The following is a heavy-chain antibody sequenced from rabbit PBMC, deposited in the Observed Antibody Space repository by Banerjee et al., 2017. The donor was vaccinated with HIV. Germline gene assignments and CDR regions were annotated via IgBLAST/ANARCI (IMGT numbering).Heavy chain of an antibody. D-gene: IGHD4-1*01. V-gene: IGHV1S47*01. CDR1: GFDFSSNA. CDR3: ARDLAGVIGWNFNL. CDR2: IYTADGNS. Sequence: QEQLVESGGGLVQPEGSLTLTCKASGFDFSSNAMCWVRQAPGKGLELIACIYTADGNSHYANWAKGRFTISKTSSTTVTLQMTSLTAADTASYFCARDLAGVIGWNFNLWGPGTLVTVS. J-gene: IGHJ4*01.